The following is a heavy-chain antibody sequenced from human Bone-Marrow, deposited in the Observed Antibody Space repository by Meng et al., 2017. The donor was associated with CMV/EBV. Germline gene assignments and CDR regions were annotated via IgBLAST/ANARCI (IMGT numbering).Heavy chain of an antibody. D-gene: IGHD2-2*01. CDR3: ARSYCSSSNCLIDS. CDR1: GYSFTSYW. Sequence: KVSCKGSGYSFTSYWIGWVRQMPGKGLECMGIIYPGDSDTRYSPSFQGQVTISADKSISTAYLQWSSLKASDSAMYYCARSYCSSSNCLIDSWGQGTLVTVSS. V-gene: IGHV5-51*01. CDR2: IYPGDSDT. J-gene: IGHJ4*02.